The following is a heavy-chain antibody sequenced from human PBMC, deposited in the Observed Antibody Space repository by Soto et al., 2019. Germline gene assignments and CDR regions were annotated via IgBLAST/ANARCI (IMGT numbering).Heavy chain of an antibody. CDR3: AKCRGGGIVVVAPFFDY. CDR2: ISGSGGST. V-gene: IGHV3-23*01. CDR1: GFTFSSYA. D-gene: IGHD3-22*01. Sequence: GGSLRLSCAATGFTFSSYAMSWVRQAPGKGLEWVSAISGSGGSTYYADSVKGRFTISRDNSKNTLYLQMNSLRAEDTAVYYCAKCRGGGIVVVAPFFDYWGQGTLVTVSS. J-gene: IGHJ4*02.